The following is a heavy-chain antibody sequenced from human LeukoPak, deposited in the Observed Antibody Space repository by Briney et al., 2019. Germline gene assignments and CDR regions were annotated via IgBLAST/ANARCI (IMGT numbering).Heavy chain of an antibody. CDR3: AKDTYYYDSSGYYWAYYFDY. V-gene: IGHV3-23*01. J-gene: IGHJ4*02. D-gene: IGHD3-22*01. Sequence: GGSLRLSCAASGFTFSSYAMSWVRQAPGKGLEWVSAISGSGGSTYYADSVKGRFTISRDNSKNTLCLQMNSLRAEDTAVYYCAKDTYYYDSSGYYWAYYFDYWGQGTLVTVS. CDR1: GFTFSSYA. CDR2: ISGSGGST.